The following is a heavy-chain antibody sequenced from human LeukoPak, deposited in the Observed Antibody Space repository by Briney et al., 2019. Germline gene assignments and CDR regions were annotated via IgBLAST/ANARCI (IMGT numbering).Heavy chain of an antibody. CDR1: GYTFTNYY. CDR2: IHPNSGGT. J-gene: IGHJ4*02. CDR3: ARDNPRENSGYYPPSW. V-gene: IGHV1-2*06. D-gene: IGHD3-22*01. Sequence: GASVKVSCKASGYTFTNYYMHWMRQAPGQGLEWMGRIHPNSGGTNYAQKFQGRVTMTRDTSISTAYMELSSLGSDDTAVYYCARDNPRENSGYYPPSWWGQGTLVTVSS.